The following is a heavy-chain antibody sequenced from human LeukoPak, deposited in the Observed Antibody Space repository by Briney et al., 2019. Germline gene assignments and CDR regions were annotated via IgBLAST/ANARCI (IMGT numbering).Heavy chain of an antibody. J-gene: IGHJ3*02. CDR2: ISYDGSNK. D-gene: IGHD3-22*01. Sequence: PGGSLRLSCAASGFTFSSYAMHWVRQAPGKGLEWVAVISYDGSNKYYADSVKGRFTISRDNSKNTLYLQMNSLRAEDTAVYYCARDAGSDGYYDAFDIWGQGTMVTVSS. V-gene: IGHV3-30-3*01. CDR1: GFTFSSYA. CDR3: ARDAGSDGYYDAFDI.